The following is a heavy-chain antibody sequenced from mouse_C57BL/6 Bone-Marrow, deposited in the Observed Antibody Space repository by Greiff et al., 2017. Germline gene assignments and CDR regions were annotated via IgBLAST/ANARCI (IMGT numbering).Heavy chain of an antibody. V-gene: IGHV1-81*01. D-gene: IGHD1-2*01. CDR3: ASQGVLRRYAMDY. CDR2: IYPRSGNT. Sequence: QVQLKQSGAELARPGASVKLSCKASGYTFTSYDISWVKQRTGQGLEWIGEIYPRSGNTYYNEKFKGKATLTADKSSSTAYLELRSLTSEDSAVYVGASQGVLRRYAMDYWGQGTSVTVSS. CDR1: GYTFTSYD. J-gene: IGHJ4*01.